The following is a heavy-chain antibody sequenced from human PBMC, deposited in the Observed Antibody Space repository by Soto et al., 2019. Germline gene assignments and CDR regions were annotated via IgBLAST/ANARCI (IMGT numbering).Heavy chain of an antibody. CDR2: IYSSGST. V-gene: IGHV4-4*07. Sequence: QVQLQESGPGLVKTSETLSLTCTVSGGSISNYYWSWIRQHAGRGLEWIGRIYSSGSTNYNPTLKSRVTMSIDTSKIKLSLKWTSVTAADTAVYYCAGDLSSPRLFDYWGQGTLVTVSS. CDR1: GGSISNYY. CDR3: AGDLSSPRLFDY. J-gene: IGHJ4*02. D-gene: IGHD6-13*01.